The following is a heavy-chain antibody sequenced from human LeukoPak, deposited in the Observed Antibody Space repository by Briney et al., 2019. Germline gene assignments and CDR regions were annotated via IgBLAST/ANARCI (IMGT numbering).Heavy chain of an antibody. CDR2: VKSKIEGGTT. D-gene: IGHD2-2*01. Sequence: GGSLRLSCAASGFTFSSYAMSWVRQAPGKGLEWVGRVKSKIEGGTTDYAAPVKGRFSISRDDSKDTLYLQMNSLKTEDTAVYYCATRGYCSSSSCYGIEHWGQGTLVTVSS. V-gene: IGHV3-15*01. CDR1: GFTFSSYA. J-gene: IGHJ1*01. CDR3: ATRGYCSSSSCYGIEH.